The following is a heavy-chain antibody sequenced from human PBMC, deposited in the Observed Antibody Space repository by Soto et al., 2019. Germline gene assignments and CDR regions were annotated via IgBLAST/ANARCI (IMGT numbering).Heavy chain of an antibody. CDR1: GGSISSYY. D-gene: IGHD6-19*01. CDR2: IYYSGST. Sequence: KTSETLSLTCTVSGGSISSYYWSWIRQPPGKGLEWIGYIYYSGSTNYNPSLKSRVTISVDTSKNQFSLKLSSVTAADTAVYYCARGFADSSGWYYWGQGTLVTV. J-gene: IGHJ4*02. V-gene: IGHV4-59*01. CDR3: ARGFADSSGWYY.